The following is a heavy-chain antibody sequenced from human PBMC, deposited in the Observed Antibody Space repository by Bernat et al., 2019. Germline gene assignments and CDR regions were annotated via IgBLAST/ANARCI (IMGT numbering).Heavy chain of an antibody. Sequence: QVQLVESGGGVVQPGRSLRLSCAASGFTFSRYAMHWVRQAPGKGLEWVALISYDGRNKYYADSVKGRFTVSRDNSKNSLYLQMNSLRPEDATVFYCAIDRSEFKVLYSYGMDVWGQGTTVIVSS. CDR2: ISYDGRNK. CDR1: GFTFSRYA. V-gene: IGHV3-30*04. D-gene: IGHD2-8*01. CDR3: AIDRSEFKVLYSYGMDV. J-gene: IGHJ6*02.